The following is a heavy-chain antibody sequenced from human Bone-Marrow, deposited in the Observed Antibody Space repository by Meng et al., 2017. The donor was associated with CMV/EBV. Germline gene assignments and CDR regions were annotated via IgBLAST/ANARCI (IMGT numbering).Heavy chain of an antibody. CDR1: GYTFTSYD. CDR3: ARTKTSGTWLHDH. V-gene: IGHV1-8*03. J-gene: IGHJ4*02. CDR2: MNPNSGNT. D-gene: IGHD5-12*01. Sequence: ASVKVSCKASGYTFTSYDINWVRQATGQGLEWMGWMNPNSGNTGYAQKFQGRVTITRNTSISTAYMELSSLRSEDTAVYFCARTKTSGTWLHDHWGQGTLVTVSS.